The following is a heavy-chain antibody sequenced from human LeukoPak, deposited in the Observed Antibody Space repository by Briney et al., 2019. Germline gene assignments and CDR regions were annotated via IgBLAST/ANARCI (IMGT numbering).Heavy chain of an antibody. CDR1: GFTFSSFA. D-gene: IGHD1-26*01. Sequence: PGGSLRLSCAASGFTFSSFAMTWVRQAPGKGLEWVSAISGSGGSTYYADSVKGRVTISRDNSKKTLYLQMNSLRAEDTAVYYCAKDYSGNYYGMFEYWGQGTLVTVSS. J-gene: IGHJ4*02. CDR2: ISGSGGST. V-gene: IGHV3-23*01. CDR3: AKDYSGNYYGMFEY.